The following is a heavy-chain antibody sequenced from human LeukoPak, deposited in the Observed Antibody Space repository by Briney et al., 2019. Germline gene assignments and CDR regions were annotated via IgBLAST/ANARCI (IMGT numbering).Heavy chain of an antibody. D-gene: IGHD4-17*01. J-gene: IGHJ3*02. CDR3: ARRGAVTNAFDI. Sequence: GGSLRLSCAASGFTFSSYWMHWVRHAPGKGLVWVSRIKSDGSNTNYADSVKGRFTISRDNARNTLYLQMNSLRAEDTAVYYCARRGAVTNAFDIWGQGTMVTVSS. CDR1: GFTFSSYW. V-gene: IGHV3-74*01. CDR2: IKSDGSNT.